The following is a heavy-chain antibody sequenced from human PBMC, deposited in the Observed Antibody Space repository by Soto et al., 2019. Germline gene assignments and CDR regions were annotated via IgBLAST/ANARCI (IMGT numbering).Heavy chain of an antibody. D-gene: IGHD6-13*01. CDR1: GFTFSSYG. CDR2: ISYDGSNK. CDR3: AKDRALSSSWYHDPNPGPHY. Sequence: SLRLSCAASGFTFSSYGMHWVRQAPGKGLEWVAVISYDGSNKYYADSVKGRFTISRDNSKNTLYLQMNSLRAEDTAVYYCAKDRALSSSWYHDPNPGPHYWGQGTLVTVSS. J-gene: IGHJ4*02. V-gene: IGHV3-30*18.